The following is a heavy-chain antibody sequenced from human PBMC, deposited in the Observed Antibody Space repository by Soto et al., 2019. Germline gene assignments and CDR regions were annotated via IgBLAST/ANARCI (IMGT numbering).Heavy chain of an antibody. CDR3: AKVNDYGDYRGAKWFPYYYYYMDV. D-gene: IGHD4-17*01. Sequence: GGSLRLSCAASGFTFSSYAMSWVRQAPGKGLEWVSAISGSGGSTYYADSVKGRFTISRDNSKNTLYLQMNSLRAEDTAVYYCAKVNDYGDYRGAKWFPYYYYYMDVWGKGTTVTVSS. V-gene: IGHV3-23*01. CDR2: ISGSGGST. J-gene: IGHJ6*03. CDR1: GFTFSSYA.